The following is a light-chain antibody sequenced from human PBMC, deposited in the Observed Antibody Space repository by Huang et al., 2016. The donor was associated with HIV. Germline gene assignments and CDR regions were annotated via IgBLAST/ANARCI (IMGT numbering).Light chain of an antibody. CDR1: QSLFSSSTNKNY. Sequence: DIVMTQSPESLAVSLGERATISCTSSQSLFSSSTNKNYLAWYQQKPGQPPKVLISWASARESGVPGRFRVGGSGTDFTLTISSLQPEDVAIYYCQQYLTVPGFGQGTNVEI. CDR2: WAS. CDR3: QQYLTVPG. V-gene: IGKV4-1*01. J-gene: IGKJ1*01.